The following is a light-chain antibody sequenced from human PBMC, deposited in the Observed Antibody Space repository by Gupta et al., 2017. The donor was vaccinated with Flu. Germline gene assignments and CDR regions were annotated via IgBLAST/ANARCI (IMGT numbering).Light chain of an antibody. Sequence: QSALTKPASVSGSPGQSINISCTGTSSDIGPHDYVSWYQQYPGRAPKLMIYDVRNRPSGISHRFSGSKSGNTASLTISGLQAEDEADYYCSSYSATGALALFGGGTKVTVL. CDR3: SSYSATGALAL. V-gene: IGLV2-14*03. CDR2: DVR. CDR1: SSDIGPHDY. J-gene: IGLJ2*01.